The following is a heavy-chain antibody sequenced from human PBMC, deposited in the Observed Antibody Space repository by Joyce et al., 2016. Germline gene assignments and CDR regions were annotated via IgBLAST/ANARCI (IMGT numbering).Heavy chain of an antibody. D-gene: IGHD3-22*01. V-gene: IGHV3-72*01. CDR3: ATEGDSSGPDFDR. J-gene: IGHJ4*02. Sequence: EVQLVESGGGLVQPGGSLRLSCAASGLTFSHYYINWVRQDPGKGLEWVGRSKNKADVYTTEYAASVKGIFTISRDDSKSSLYLQMNSLKSEDTAFYYCATEGDSSGPDFDRWGQGTLVTVSS. CDR1: GLTFSHYY. CDR2: SKNKADVYTT.